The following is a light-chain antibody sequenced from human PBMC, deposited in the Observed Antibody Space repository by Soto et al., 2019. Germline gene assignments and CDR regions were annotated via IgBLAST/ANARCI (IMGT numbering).Light chain of an antibody. CDR3: QQTYRAPWT. V-gene: IGKV1-39*01. J-gene: IGKJ1*01. Sequence: DIPMTQSPSSLSASVGDRVTITCRASQSISSYLSWYQQKPGKAPKLLISAASSLQSGVPPRFSGSGSGTDFTLPISSLQPEDVATYYCQQTYRAPWTFGQGTKVEIK. CDR2: AAS. CDR1: QSISSY.